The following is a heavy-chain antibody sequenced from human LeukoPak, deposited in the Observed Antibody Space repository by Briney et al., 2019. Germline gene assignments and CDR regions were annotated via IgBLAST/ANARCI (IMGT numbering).Heavy chain of an antibody. CDR2: ISSSGGST. D-gene: IGHD1-26*01. CDR1: GFTFSSYA. J-gene: IGHJ4*02. V-gene: IGHV3-23*01. CDR3: AKEDHSGSYYYFDY. Sequence: GGSLRLSCAASGFTFSSYAVSWVRQAPGKGLEWVSSISSSGGSTYYADSVKGRFTISRDNSKNTLYLQMNSLRAEDTALYYCAKEDHSGSYYYFDYWGQGTLVTVSS.